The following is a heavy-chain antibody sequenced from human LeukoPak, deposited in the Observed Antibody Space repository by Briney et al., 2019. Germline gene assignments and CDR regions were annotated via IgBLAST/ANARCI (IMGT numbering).Heavy chain of an antibody. V-gene: IGHV1-18*04. CDR3: AREGYSGYGGYYYYGMDV. CDR2: ISAYNGNT. CDR1: GYTFISYG. D-gene: IGHD5-12*01. Sequence: ASVKASCKASGYTFISYGISWVRQAPGQGVEGMGWISAYNGNTNYAQKVQGRVTMTTDTSTSTAYMEMRSLRSDDTAVYYCAREGYSGYGGYYYYGMDVWGKGTTVTVSS. J-gene: IGHJ6*04.